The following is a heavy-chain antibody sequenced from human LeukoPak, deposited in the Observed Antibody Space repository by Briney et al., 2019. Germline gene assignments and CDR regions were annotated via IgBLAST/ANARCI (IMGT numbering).Heavy chain of an antibody. V-gene: IGHV3-33*01. CDR1: GFTFSNYG. D-gene: IGHD4-23*01. J-gene: IGHJ4*02. CDR3: TRDPRLVTLSGTGDY. Sequence: GGSPRLSCAASGFTFSNYGMHWVRQAPGKGLEWVAVIWYDGSYKYYADSVKGRFTISRDNSKNTLYLQMNSLRAEDTAVYYCTRDPRLVTLSGTGDYWGQGTLVTVSS. CDR2: IWYDGSYK.